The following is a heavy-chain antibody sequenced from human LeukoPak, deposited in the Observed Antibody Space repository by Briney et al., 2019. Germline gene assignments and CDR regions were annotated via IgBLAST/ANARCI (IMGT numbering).Heavy chain of an antibody. Sequence: GGSLRLSCAASGFTVSTNYMSWVRQAPGNGLEWISVIYGGGSTYYADSVKGRFTISRDNSKNTLYLQVNSLRAEDTAVYYCATTWGVAFDIWGQGTLVTVSS. D-gene: IGHD3-16*01. CDR3: ATTWGVAFDI. CDR2: IYGGGST. J-gene: IGHJ3*02. CDR1: GFTVSTNY. V-gene: IGHV3-53*01.